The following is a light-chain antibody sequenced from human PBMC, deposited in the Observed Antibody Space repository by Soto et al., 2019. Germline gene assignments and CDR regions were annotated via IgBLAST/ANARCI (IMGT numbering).Light chain of an antibody. Sequence: QSVLTQPPSVSAAPGQKVTISCSGSSSNIGSNYVSWYQHLPGTAPKLLIYDNNKRPSGIPDRLSGSKSGTSATLGITGLQTGDEADYYCGTWDSRMSAVVFGGGTKLTVL. J-gene: IGLJ2*01. CDR3: GTWDSRMSAVV. V-gene: IGLV1-51*01. CDR1: SSNIGSNY. CDR2: DNN.